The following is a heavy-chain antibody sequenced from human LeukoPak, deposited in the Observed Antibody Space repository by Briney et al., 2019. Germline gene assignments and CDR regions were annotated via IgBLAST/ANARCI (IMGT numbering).Heavy chain of an antibody. D-gene: IGHD2-2*01. V-gene: IGHV3-30*04. J-gene: IGHJ2*01. Sequence: PGGSLRLSCAASEFTFSIYAIHWVRQAPGKGLGWVAVISYDGSKKYYADSMKGRFTISRDNSKNTLYLQINSLRAEDTAVYYCARDPILYDRIGVVPTAQPLGYLDLWGRGTLVTVSS. CDR1: EFTFSIYA. CDR3: ARDPILYDRIGVVPTAQPLGYLDL. CDR2: ISYDGSKK.